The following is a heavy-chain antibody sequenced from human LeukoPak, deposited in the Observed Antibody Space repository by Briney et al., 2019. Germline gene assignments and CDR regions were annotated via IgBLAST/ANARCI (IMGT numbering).Heavy chain of an antibody. CDR2: TRNDGNNK. CDR1: GFTFTSHG. CDR3: ARDRQPITPYYYMDV. J-gene: IGHJ6*03. D-gene: IGHD1-14*01. Sequence: GGSLRLSCAASGFTFTSHGMHWVRQAPGKGLEWVAFTRNDGNNKYYADSVKGRFTISRDNSKNTLYLQMNSLRAEDTAVYYCARDRQPITPYYYMDVWGKGTTVTVSS. V-gene: IGHV3-30*02.